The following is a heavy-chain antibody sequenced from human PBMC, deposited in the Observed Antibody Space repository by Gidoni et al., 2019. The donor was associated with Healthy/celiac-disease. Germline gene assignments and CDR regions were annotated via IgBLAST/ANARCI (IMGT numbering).Heavy chain of an antibody. J-gene: IGHJ4*02. CDR3: ARGRCRGGSGLDY. V-gene: IGHV3-74*01. Sequence: EVQLVESGGGLVQPGGSLSLSCAASVFTFRSYWMHWVRQAPGKGLVWVSRINSDGSSTSYADSVKGRFTIARDNAKNTLYLQMNSLRAEDTAVYYCARGRCRGGSGLDYWGQGTLVTVSS. CDR1: VFTFRSYW. CDR2: INSDGSST. D-gene: IGHD2-15*01.